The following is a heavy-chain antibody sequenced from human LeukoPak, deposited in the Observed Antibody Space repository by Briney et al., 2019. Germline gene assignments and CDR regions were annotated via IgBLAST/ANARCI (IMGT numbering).Heavy chain of an antibody. CDR2: IYYSGST. CDR3: ARHYSWAFDI. CDR1: GGSISSYY. J-gene: IGHJ3*02. Sequence: PSETLSLTCTVSGGSISSYYWSWIRQPPGKGLEWIGYIYYSGSTNYNPSLKGRVTISVDTSKNQFSLKLSSVTAADTAVYYCARHYSWAFDIWGQGTMVTVSS. D-gene: IGHD3-10*01. V-gene: IGHV4-59*01.